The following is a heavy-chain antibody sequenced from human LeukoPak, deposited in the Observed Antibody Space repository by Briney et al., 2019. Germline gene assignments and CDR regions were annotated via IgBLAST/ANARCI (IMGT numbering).Heavy chain of an antibody. CDR1: GSTSISYG. Sequence: GESLKISCQGSGSTSISYGVGGVRQLPGKGLRCLGNIYPGDSDTRFSTSFQGQVTISVDKSVSTGYLEWSSLKASDTAMYYCARSDSSGGARGIQYWGQGTPVTVSS. J-gene: IGHJ1*01. V-gene: IGHV5-51*01. CDR3: ARSDSSGGARGIQY. D-gene: IGHD3-22*01. CDR2: IYPGDSDT.